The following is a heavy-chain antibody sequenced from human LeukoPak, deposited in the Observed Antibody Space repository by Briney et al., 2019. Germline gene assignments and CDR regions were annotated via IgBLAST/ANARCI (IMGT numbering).Heavy chain of an antibody. CDR2: IVVGSGNT. Sequence: EASVKVSCKASGFTFTSSAVQWVRQARGQRLEWIGWIVVGSGNTNYAQKFQERVTITRDMSTSTAYMELSSLRSEDTAVYYCAADSAYSGGYWGHNWFDPWGQGTLVTVSS. J-gene: IGHJ5*02. CDR1: GFTFTSSA. D-gene: IGHD1-26*01. V-gene: IGHV1-58*01. CDR3: AADSAYSGGYWGHNWFDP.